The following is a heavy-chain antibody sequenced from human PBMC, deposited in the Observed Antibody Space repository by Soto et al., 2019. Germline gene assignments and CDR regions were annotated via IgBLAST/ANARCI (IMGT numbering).Heavy chain of an antibody. D-gene: IGHD1-1*01. CDR3: AREGGYVDY. CDR1: GGPIRSSSHY. Sequence: SETLSLTCTVSGGPIRSSSHYWGWIRQSPGTGLEWIGSIDESGDSYYNPSLKSRVTIFVDTSKNQFSLKLISVTGADSAIYYCAREGGYVDYWGQGALVTVSS. J-gene: IGHJ4*02. V-gene: IGHV4-39*02. CDR2: IDESGDS.